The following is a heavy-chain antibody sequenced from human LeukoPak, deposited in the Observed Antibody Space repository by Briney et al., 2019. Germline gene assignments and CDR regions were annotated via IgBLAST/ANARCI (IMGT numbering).Heavy chain of an antibody. V-gene: IGHV1-18*01. CDR3: ARESGYSYARAEYFQH. CDR2: ISAYNGNT. J-gene: IGHJ1*01. D-gene: IGHD5-18*01. CDR1: GYTFTSYG. Sequence: ASVKVSCKASGYTFTSYGISWVRQAPGQGLERMGWISAYNGNTNYAQKLQGRVTMTTDTSTSTAYMELRSLRSDDTAVCYCARESGYSYARAEYFQHWGQGTLVTVSS.